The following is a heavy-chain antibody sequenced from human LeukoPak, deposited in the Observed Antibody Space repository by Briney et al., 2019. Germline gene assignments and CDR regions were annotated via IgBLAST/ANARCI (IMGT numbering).Heavy chain of an antibody. Sequence: PGGSLRLSCAASGFTFSSYGMHWVRQAPGKGLEWVAVISYDGSNKYYADSVKGRFTISRDNSKNTLYLQMNSLRAEDTAVYYCAANKGVAGTYADYWGQGTLVTVSS. CDR1: GFTFSSYG. D-gene: IGHD6-19*01. V-gene: IGHV3-30*03. CDR2: ISYDGSNK. CDR3: AANKGVAGTYADY. J-gene: IGHJ4*02.